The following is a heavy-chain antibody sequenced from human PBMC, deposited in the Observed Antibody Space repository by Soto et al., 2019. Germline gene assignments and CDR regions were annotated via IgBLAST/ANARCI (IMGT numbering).Heavy chain of an antibody. D-gene: IGHD3-22*01. CDR2: ISYSGGT. Sequence: SETLSLTCTVSGGSISNYYWSWVRQPPGKGLEWIGYISYSGGTNYNPSLKRRVTISLDTSKNQFSLKLSSVTAADTAVYYCARVGDTSSYYYYFDYWGQGTLVTVSS. CDR3: ARVGDTSSYYYYFDY. V-gene: IGHV4-59*01. J-gene: IGHJ4*02. CDR1: GGSISNYY.